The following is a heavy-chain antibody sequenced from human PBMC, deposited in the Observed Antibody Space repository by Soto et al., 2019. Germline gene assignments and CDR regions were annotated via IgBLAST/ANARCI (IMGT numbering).Heavy chain of an antibody. V-gene: IGHV4-39*01. CDR2: IYYSGST. CDR1: GGSISSSSYY. Sequence: QLQLQESGPGLVKPSETLSLTCTVSGGSISSSSYYWGWIRQPPGKGLECIGSIYYSGSTYYNPSLKSRVTISVDTSKNQFSLKLSSVTAADTAVYYCARRRTGYYDSSGSIDYWGQGTLVTVSS. D-gene: IGHD3-22*01. CDR3: ARRRTGYYDSSGSIDY. J-gene: IGHJ4*02.